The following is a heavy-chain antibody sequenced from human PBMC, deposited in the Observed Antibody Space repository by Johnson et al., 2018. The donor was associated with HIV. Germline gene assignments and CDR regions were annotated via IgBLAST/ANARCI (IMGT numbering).Heavy chain of an antibody. CDR3: STGDSVGVAGAMLLPLHDAFDI. V-gene: IGHV3-15*01. J-gene: IGHJ3*02. CDR2: IKSESDGGTT. CDR1: GFTFSDAW. D-gene: IGHD2-15*01. Sequence: VQLVESGGGLVQPGGSLRLSCEASGFTFSDAWMNWVRQVPGKGLEWVGRIKSESDGGTTDYPTPVKGRFTISRDDSKNMLYLEMNSLKIEDTAVYYCSTGDSVGVAGAMLLPLHDAFDIWGQGTMVTVSS.